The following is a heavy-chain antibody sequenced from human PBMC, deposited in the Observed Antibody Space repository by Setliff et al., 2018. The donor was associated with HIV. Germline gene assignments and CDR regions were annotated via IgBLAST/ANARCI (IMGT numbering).Heavy chain of an antibody. CDR1: DGSLSGYY. V-gene: IGHV4-34*01. Sequence: SETLSLTCAVYDGSLSGYYWRWSRQSTGKGLEWIGEINDSGTTNYNPSLESRVTMLIDMSKNQLSLKLSSVTAADTAVYFCARGPIRYSSGVRWFLGVESWYSGIDYWGQGTRVTVSS. CDR2: INDSGTT. J-gene: IGHJ4*02. D-gene: IGHD2-15*01. CDR3: ARGPIRYSSGVRWFLGVESWYSGIDY.